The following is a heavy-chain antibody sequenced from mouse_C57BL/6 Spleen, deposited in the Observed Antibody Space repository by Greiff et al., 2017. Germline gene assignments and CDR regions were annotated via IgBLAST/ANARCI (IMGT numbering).Heavy chain of an antibody. J-gene: IGHJ2*01. Sequence: QVQLQQSGAELVRPGASVTLSCKASGYTFTDYEMHWVKQTPVHGLEWIGAIDPETGGTAYNQKFKGKAILTADKSSRTAYMELRSLTPEDSAVYYCTRWKTTVVALNWYYFDYGGQGTTLTVSS. CDR3: TRWKTTVVALNWYYFDY. V-gene: IGHV1-15*01. D-gene: IGHD1-1*01. CDR2: IDPETGGT. CDR1: GYTFTDYE.